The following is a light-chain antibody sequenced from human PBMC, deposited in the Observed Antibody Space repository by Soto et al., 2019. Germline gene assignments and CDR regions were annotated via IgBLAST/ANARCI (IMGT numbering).Light chain of an antibody. CDR2: EVS. CDR1: SSDVGSYNR. Sequence: QSALTQPPSVSGSPGQSVAISCTGTSSDVGSYNRVSWYQQPPGTAPKVMIYEVSNRPSGIPDRFSASKSGNTASLTISGLQAEYEADYYCSSYTSNNTYVFGTGTKVTVL. J-gene: IGLJ1*01. V-gene: IGLV2-18*02. CDR3: SSYTSNNTYV.